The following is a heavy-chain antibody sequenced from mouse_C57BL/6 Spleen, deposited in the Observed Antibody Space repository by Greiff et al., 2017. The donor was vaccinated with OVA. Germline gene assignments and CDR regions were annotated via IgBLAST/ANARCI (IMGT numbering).Heavy chain of an antibody. D-gene: IGHD1-1*01. CDR3: ARKGSWYFDV. J-gene: IGHJ1*03. CDR2: INPNNGGT. Sequence: EVKLQQSGPELVKPGASVKISCKASGYTFTDYYMNWVKQSHGKSLEWIGDINPNNGGTSYNQKFKGKATLTVDKSSSTAYMELRSLTSEDSAVYYCARKGSWYFDVWGTGTTVTVSS. V-gene: IGHV1-26*01. CDR1: GYTFTDYY.